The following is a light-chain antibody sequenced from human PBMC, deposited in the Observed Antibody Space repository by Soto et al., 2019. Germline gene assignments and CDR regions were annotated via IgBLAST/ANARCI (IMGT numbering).Light chain of an antibody. CDR1: NSDIGTNT. J-gene: IGLJ1*01. Sequence: QSALTQPPSASGTPGQRVTISCSGGNSDIGTNTVNWYQQVPGAAPKLLIYSNDQRPSGVPARFSGSKSGTSASLAIGGRQSDDEADYYCAAWDDRLFGNVFGTGTKVTVL. CDR2: SND. V-gene: IGLV1-44*01. CDR3: AAWDDRLFGNV.